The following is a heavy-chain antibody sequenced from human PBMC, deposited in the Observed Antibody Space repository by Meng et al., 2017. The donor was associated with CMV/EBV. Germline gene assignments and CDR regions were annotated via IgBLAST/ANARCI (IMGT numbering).Heavy chain of an antibody. V-gene: IGHV4-61*01. Sequence: GSLSLTCTVSGGSASSGSYYWSWIRQPPGKGLEWIGYIYYSGSTNYNPSLKSRVTISVDTSKNQFSLKLSSVTAADTAVYYCASSVNYDFWSGDAFDIWGQGTMVTVSS. CDR3: ASSVNYDFWSGDAFDI. CDR1: GGSASSGSYY. CDR2: IYYSGST. D-gene: IGHD3-3*01. J-gene: IGHJ3*02.